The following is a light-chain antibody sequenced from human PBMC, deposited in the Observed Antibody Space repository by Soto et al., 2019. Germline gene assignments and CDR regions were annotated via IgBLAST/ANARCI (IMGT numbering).Light chain of an antibody. CDR3: QQYYSTPNT. V-gene: IGKV4-1*01. Sequence: DIVMTQPPDSLAVSLGERATINCKSSQSVLYSSNNKNYLAWYQQKPGQPPKLLIYWASTRESGVPDRFSGSGSGTDFTLTISSLQAEDVAVYYCQQYYSTPNTFGQGTKLEIK. CDR2: WAS. CDR1: QSVLYSSNNKNY. J-gene: IGKJ2*01.